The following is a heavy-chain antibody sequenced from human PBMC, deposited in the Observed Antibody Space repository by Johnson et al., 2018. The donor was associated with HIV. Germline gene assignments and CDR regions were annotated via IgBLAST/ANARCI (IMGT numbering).Heavy chain of an antibody. V-gene: IGHV3-66*04. Sequence: DVQVVESGGGLVQPGGSLRLSCGISGITVSVNYMSWVRQAPGKGLEWVSTVDYGGTTIYADSVKDRFSISRDNSKNTLYLQMNSLRAEDMAVYYCARRGDRDAFDIWGQGTMVTVSS. CDR3: ARRGDRDAFDI. CDR1: GITVSVNY. J-gene: IGHJ3*02. CDR2: VDYGGTT. D-gene: IGHD4-17*01.